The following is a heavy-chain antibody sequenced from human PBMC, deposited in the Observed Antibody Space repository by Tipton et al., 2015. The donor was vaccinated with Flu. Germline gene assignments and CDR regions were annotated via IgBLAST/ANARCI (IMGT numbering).Heavy chain of an antibody. Sequence: TLSLTCIVSGGSISSDYWSWIRQPPGKALEWIGDIYYSGGTRYNPSLKSRVTISIDTSKNQFSLKMKSVTATDMAVYYCARRDYSNYVSDPKSWFDPWGQGILVTVSS. CDR1: GGSISSDY. CDR3: ARRDYSNYVSDPKSWFDP. J-gene: IGHJ5*02. CDR2: IYYSGGT. V-gene: IGHV4-59*08. D-gene: IGHD4-11*01.